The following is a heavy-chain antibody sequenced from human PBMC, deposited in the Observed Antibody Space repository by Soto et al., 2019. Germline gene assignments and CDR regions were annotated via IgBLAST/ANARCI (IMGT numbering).Heavy chain of an antibody. CDR1: GGSFSDYF. CDR2: ILHSGSA. CDR3: AAFWGAKFGGGNSGGQDDS. V-gene: IGHV4-34*12. Sequence: PSETLSLTCGVSGGSFSDYFWSWIRQPPGKGLEWIGAILHSGSASYSPSLKSRVTMSLDTSKNQLSLNLSTVTAADTAVYYCAAFWGAKFGGGNSGGQDDSWGQGTPVTVSS. D-gene: IGHD3-16*01. J-gene: IGHJ4*02.